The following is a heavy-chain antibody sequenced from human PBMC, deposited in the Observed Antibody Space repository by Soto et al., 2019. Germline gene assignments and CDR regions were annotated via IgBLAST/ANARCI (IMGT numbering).Heavy chain of an antibody. Sequence: PGGSLRLSCEASGFIFEDYDMHWVRQPPGKGRQWVSGISWNSGDKDYGDSVKGRFTISRDNAKNSLDLQMSSLRVEDTATYYCVKKSCSHTRCYTGWFFDLWGRGTLVTVSS. CDR2: ISWNSGDK. V-gene: IGHV3-9*01. J-gene: IGHJ2*01. D-gene: IGHD2-15*01. CDR1: GFIFEDYD. CDR3: VKKSCSHTRCYTGWFFDL.